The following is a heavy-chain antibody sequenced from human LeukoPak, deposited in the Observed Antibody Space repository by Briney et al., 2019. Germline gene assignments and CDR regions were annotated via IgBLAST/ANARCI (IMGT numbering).Heavy chain of an antibody. V-gene: IGHV3-21*01. J-gene: IGHJ3*02. CDR2: ISSSSSYI. CDR1: GLTFNSYN. D-gene: IGHD2-2*01. CDR3: ARTDIVAVPAALDAFDI. Sequence: PGGSLRLSCAASGLTFNSYNMNWVRQAPGKGLEWVSSISSSSSYIYYADSVKGRFTISRDNAKNSLYLQMNSLRAEDTAVYYCARTDIVAVPAALDAFDIWGQGTMVTVSS.